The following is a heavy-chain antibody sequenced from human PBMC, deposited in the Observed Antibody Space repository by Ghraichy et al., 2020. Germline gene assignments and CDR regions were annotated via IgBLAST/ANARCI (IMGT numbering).Heavy chain of an antibody. J-gene: IGHJ4*02. Sequence: GGSLRLSCAASGFTFSSYAMSWVRQAPGKGLEWVSAISGSGGSTYYADSVKGRFTISRDNSKNTLYLQMNSLRAEDTAVYYCAKVGDLGPIFGVVITNYFDYWGQGTLVTVSS. V-gene: IGHV3-23*01. CDR2: ISGSGGST. D-gene: IGHD3-3*01. CDR1: GFTFSSYA. CDR3: AKVGDLGPIFGVVITNYFDY.